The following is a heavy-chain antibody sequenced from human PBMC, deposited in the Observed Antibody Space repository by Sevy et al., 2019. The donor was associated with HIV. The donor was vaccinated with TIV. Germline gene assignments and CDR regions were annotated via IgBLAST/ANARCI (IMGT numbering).Heavy chain of an antibody. D-gene: IGHD2-8*01. CDR2: LSFGCGQI. CDR1: GSTFNKYS. Sequence: GGSLRLSCVASGSTFNKYSMSWVRQAPGKGLERVSTLSFGCGQINYADSVKGRFTISRDDSKNTLYLQMNSLRAEDTAVYYCAREGCTRPHDFWGQGTLVTVSS. CDR3: AREGCTRPHDF. J-gene: IGHJ4*02. V-gene: IGHV3-23*01.